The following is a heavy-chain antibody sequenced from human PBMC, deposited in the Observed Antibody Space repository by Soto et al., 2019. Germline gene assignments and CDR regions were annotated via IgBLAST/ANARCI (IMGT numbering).Heavy chain of an antibody. V-gene: IGHV4-59*01. D-gene: IGHD4-17*01. J-gene: IGHJ4*02. Sequence: KPSETLSLTCTVSGGSISSYYWSWIRQPPGKGLEYIGFIYYSGATNNNPSLKSRVTISVDTSKNQFSLKLSSVTAADTAVYYCARGDGLYGGNSPPFDYWGQGTLVTVSS. CDR3: ARGDGLYGGNSPPFDY. CDR2: IYYSGAT. CDR1: GGSISSYY.